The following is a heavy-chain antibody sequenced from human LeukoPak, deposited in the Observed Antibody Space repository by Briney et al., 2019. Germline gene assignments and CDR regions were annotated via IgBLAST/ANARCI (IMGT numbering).Heavy chain of an antibody. CDR2: IYYSGST. CDR3: ARMVPEYSSSWDGLFDY. D-gene: IGHD6-13*01. Sequence: SETLSLTCTVSGGSISSSSYYWGWIRQPPGKGLEWFGSIYYSGSTYYNPSLKSRVTISVDTSKNQFSLKLSSVTAADTAVYYCARMVPEYSSSWDGLFDYWGQGTLVTVSS. V-gene: IGHV4-39*01. J-gene: IGHJ4*02. CDR1: GGSISSSSYY.